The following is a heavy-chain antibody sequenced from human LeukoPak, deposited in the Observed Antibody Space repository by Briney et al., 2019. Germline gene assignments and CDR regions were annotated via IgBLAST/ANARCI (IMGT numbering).Heavy chain of an antibody. J-gene: IGHJ4*02. CDR3: YICSSTSCYRY. D-gene: IGHD2-2*01. Sequence: SETLSLTCTVSGGSISSSSYYWGWIRQPPGKGLEWIGSIHDSGSTYYNPSLKSRVTISVDTSKNQFSLKLSSVTAADTAVYYCYICSSTSCYRYWGQGTLVTVSS. CDR2: IHDSGST. CDR1: GGSISSSSYY. V-gene: IGHV4-39*01.